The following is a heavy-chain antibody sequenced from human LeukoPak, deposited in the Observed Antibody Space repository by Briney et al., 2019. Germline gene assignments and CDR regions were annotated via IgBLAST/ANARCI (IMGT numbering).Heavy chain of an antibody. J-gene: IGHJ4*02. CDR1: GFTFSNSW. CDR3: VRDRGYTSYDY. Sequence: GGSLRLSCAVHGFTFSNSWMSWVRQAPGKGLEWVAGINKDGSDEYYVDFVKGRFTISRDNAKNSLYLQMNSLRVDDTAVYYCVRDRGYTSYDYWGQGTLVTVSS. D-gene: IGHD5-18*01. CDR2: INKDGSDE. V-gene: IGHV3-7*01.